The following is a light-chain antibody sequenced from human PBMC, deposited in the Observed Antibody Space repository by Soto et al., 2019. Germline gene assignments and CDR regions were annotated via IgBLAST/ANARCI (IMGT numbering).Light chain of an antibody. CDR2: DAS. J-gene: IGKJ1*01. Sequence: DIQMTQSPSILSASGGDRVTITCRASQSISSCLAWYQQKPGKAPKLLIYDASSLESGVPARFSGIGSGTEITLTITSLQPDDFATYYCQQYDSYAWTFGQGTKVDI. V-gene: IGKV1-5*01. CDR1: QSISSC. CDR3: QQYDSYAWT.